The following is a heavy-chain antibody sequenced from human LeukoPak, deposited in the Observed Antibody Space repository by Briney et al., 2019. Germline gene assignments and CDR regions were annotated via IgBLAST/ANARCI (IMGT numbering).Heavy chain of an antibody. D-gene: IGHD1-1*01. CDR3: ARHERDFDY. CDR2: INAGSSNT. J-gene: IGHJ4*02. Sequence: GASVKVSCKASGYTFTSYAMHWVRQAPGQRLEWMGCINAGSSNTKYSQKFQGRVTISRDTSATTVHMELSSLRSEDTAIYYCARHERDFDYWGQGTLVTVSS. CDR1: GYTFTSYA. V-gene: IGHV1-3*01.